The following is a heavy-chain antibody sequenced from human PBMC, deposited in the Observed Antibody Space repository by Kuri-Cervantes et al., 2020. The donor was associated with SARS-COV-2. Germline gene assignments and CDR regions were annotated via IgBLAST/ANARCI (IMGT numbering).Heavy chain of an antibody. V-gene: IGHV3-30*04. CDR3: ARDPDDILTGPFDY. D-gene: IGHD3-9*01. CDR1: GFTFSSYA. CDR2: ISYEGSNK. Sequence: SLKISCAASGFTFSSYAMHWVRQAPGKGLEWVAVISYEGSNKYYADSVKGRFTISRDNSKNTLYLQMNSLRAEDTAVYYCARDPDDILTGPFDYWGQGTLVTVSS. J-gene: IGHJ4*02.